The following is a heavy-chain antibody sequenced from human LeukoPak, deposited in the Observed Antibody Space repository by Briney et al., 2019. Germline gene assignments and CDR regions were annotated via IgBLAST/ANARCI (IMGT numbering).Heavy chain of an antibody. Sequence: ASVKVSCKASGYTFTGYYMHWVRQAPGHGLEWMGWISVYNGHTNYAQKLQGRVTMTTDTSTSTAYMEMRSLRSDDTAVYYCARGGRWELPRPYAFDIWGQGTMVTVSS. CDR1: GYTFTGYY. V-gene: IGHV1-18*04. CDR3: ARGGRWELPRPYAFDI. D-gene: IGHD1-26*01. J-gene: IGHJ3*02. CDR2: ISVYNGHT.